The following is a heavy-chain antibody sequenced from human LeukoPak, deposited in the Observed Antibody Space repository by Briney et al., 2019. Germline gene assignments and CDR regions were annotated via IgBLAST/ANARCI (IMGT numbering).Heavy chain of an antibody. J-gene: IGHJ5*02. CDR2: INPNSGGT. V-gene: IGHV1-2*02. CDR1: GYTFTGYY. CDR3: ARVGSGSYRADP. D-gene: IGHD3-10*01. Sequence: GASVKVSCKASGYTFTGYYMRWVRQAPARGREWMGWINPNSGGTNYAQKFQGRVTMTRDTSISTAYMELSRLRSDDTAVYYCARVGSGSYRADPWGQGTLVTVSS.